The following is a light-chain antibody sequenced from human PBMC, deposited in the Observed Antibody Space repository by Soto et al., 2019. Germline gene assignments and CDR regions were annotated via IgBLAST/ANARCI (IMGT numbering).Light chain of an antibody. Sequence: QLVLTQPPSASGTPGQRVTISCSGSSSNIGSKTVNWYQQVPGTATKLLIYNNNQRPSGVPDRFSGSKSGTSASLAISALQSEDEADYYCAAWDDSLNGVIFGGGTKLTVL. J-gene: IGLJ2*01. CDR1: SSNIGSKT. V-gene: IGLV1-44*01. CDR2: NNN. CDR3: AAWDDSLNGVI.